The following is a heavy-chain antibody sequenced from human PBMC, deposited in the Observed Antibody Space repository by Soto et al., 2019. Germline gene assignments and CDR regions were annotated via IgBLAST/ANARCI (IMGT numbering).Heavy chain of an antibody. CDR3: ARVSIVATIYGMDV. D-gene: IGHD5-12*01. V-gene: IGHV1-8*01. J-gene: IGHJ6*02. CDR2: MNPNSGNT. Sequence: GAAVKVSCKASGYTFTSYDINWVRQATGQGLEWMGWMNPNSGNTGYAQKFQGRVTMTRNTSISTAYMELSSLRSEDTAVYYCARVSIVATIYGMDVWGQGTTVTVSS. CDR1: GYTFTSYD.